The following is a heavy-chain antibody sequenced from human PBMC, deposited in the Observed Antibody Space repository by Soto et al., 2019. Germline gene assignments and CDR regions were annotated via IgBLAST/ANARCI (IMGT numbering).Heavy chain of an antibody. D-gene: IGHD2-15*01. V-gene: IGHV4-31*03. CDR2: IYYSGST. J-gene: IGHJ1*01. CDR3: ANCSGGSCRYFQH. CDR1: GGSISSGGYY. Sequence: SETLSLTCTVSGGSISSGGYYWSWIRQHPGKGLEWIGYIYYSGSTYYNPSLKSRVTISVDTSKNQFSLKLSSVTAADTAVYYCANCSGGSCRYFQHWGQGTLVTVSS.